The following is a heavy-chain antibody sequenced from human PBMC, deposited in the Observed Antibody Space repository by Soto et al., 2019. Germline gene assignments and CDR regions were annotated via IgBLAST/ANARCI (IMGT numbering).Heavy chain of an antibody. CDR1: GDSFTSYW. D-gene: IGHD1-26*01. Sequence: VASLKMSCSGSGDSFTSYWIDWVRQMPRKGLEWMGIIYPGDSDTRYIPSFQGQVSISADKSISTAYLQWSSLKASDTAMYYCARQPLKWELSYTTGMDVGGQGATV. V-gene: IGHV5-51*01. CDR2: IYPGDSDT. J-gene: IGHJ6*02. CDR3: ARQPLKWELSYTTGMDV.